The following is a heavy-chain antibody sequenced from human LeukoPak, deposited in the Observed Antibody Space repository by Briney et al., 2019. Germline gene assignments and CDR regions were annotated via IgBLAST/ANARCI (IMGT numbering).Heavy chain of an antibody. CDR1: GFTFSSYA. Sequence: RPGGSLRLSCAASGFTFSSYAMSWVRQAPGKGLEWVSAISGSGGSTYYADSVKGRFTISRDNSKNMLYLQMNSLRAEDTAVYYCARVLSGYHFDYWGQGTLVTVSS. CDR2: ISGSGGST. J-gene: IGHJ4*02. D-gene: IGHD3-10*01. CDR3: ARVLSGYHFDY. V-gene: IGHV3-23*01.